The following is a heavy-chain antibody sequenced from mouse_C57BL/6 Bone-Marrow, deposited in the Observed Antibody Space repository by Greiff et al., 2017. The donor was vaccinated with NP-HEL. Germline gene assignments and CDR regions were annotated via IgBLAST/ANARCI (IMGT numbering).Heavy chain of an antibody. CDR3: AREALITTVVAFDY. D-gene: IGHD1-1*01. Sequence: QVQLQQSGAELARPGASVKLSCKASGYTFTSYGISWVKQRTGQGLEWIGEIYPRSGNTYYNEKFKGKATLTADKSSSTAYMELRSLTSEDSAVYFCAREALITTVVAFDYWGQGTTLTVSS. CDR1: GYTFTSYG. J-gene: IGHJ2*01. V-gene: IGHV1-81*01. CDR2: IYPRSGNT.